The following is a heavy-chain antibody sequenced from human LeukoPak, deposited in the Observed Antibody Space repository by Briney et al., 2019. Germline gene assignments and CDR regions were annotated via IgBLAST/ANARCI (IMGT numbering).Heavy chain of an antibody. J-gene: IGHJ3*02. Sequence: GGSLRLSCAASGFTFSSYAMSWVRQAPGKGLEWVSAISGSGGSTYYADSVKGRLTISRDNSKNTLYLQMNSLRAEDTAVYYCAKGTGVRGALGAFDIWGQGTMVTVSS. CDR3: AKGTGVRGALGAFDI. V-gene: IGHV3-23*01. CDR2: ISGSGGST. CDR1: GFTFSSYA. D-gene: IGHD3-10*01.